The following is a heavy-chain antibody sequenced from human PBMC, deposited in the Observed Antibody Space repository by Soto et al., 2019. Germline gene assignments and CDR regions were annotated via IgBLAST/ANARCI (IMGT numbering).Heavy chain of an antibody. Sequence: GGSLRLSCAASGFTFSSYWMSWVRQAPGKGLEWVANIKQDGSEKYYVDSVKGRFTISRDNAKNSLYLQMNSLRAEDTAVYYCARDPLPIEYSSSQNLDYWGQGTLVTVSS. J-gene: IGHJ4*02. CDR2: IKQDGSEK. V-gene: IGHV3-7*01. CDR1: GFTFSSYW. D-gene: IGHD6-6*01. CDR3: ARDPLPIEYSSSQNLDY.